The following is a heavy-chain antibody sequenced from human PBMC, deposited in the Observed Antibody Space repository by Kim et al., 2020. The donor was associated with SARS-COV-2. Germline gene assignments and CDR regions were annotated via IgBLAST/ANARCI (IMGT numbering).Heavy chain of an antibody. CDR2: INNSGST. CDR3: ARGRQVTVLRYFDWLLSLDAFDI. CDR1: GGSFSGYY. D-gene: IGHD3-9*01. J-gene: IGHJ3*02. Sequence: SETLSLTCAVYGGSFSGYYWSWIRQPPGKGLEWIGEINNSGSTNYNPSLKSRVTISVDTSKNQFSLKLSSVTAADTAVYYCARGRQVTVLRYFDWLLSLDAFDIWGQGTMVTVSS. V-gene: IGHV4-34*01.